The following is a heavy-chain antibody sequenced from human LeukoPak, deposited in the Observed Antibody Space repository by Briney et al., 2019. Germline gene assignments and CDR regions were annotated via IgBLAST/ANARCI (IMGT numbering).Heavy chain of an antibody. V-gene: IGHV3-7*03. J-gene: IGHJ5*02. Sequence: GGSPRLSCAASGFTFSSYWMSWVRQAPGKGLEWVANIKQDGSEKYYVDSVKGRFTISRDNSKNTLYLQMNSLRAEDTAVYYCAKRAAHELNWFDPWGQGTLVTVSS. CDR1: GFTFSSYW. D-gene: IGHD6-6*01. CDR3: AKRAAHELNWFDP. CDR2: IKQDGSEK.